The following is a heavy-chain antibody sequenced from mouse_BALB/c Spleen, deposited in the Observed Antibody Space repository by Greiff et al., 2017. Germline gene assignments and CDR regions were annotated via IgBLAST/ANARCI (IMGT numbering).Heavy chain of an antibody. CDR1: GYTFTDYA. Sequence: VKLMESGPELVRPGVSVKISCKGSGYTFTDYAMHWVKQSHAKSLEWIGVISTYYGNTNYNQKFKGKATMTVDKSSSTAYMELARLTSEDSAIYYCARDDYDRGYYFDYWGQGTTLTVSS. CDR2: ISTYYGNT. CDR3: ARDDYDRGYYFDY. D-gene: IGHD2-4*01. V-gene: IGHV1-67*01. J-gene: IGHJ2*01.